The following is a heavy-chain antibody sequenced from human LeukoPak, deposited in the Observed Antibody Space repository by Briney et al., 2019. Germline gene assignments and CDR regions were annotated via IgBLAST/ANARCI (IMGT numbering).Heavy chain of an antibody. Sequence: GGPLRLSCAASGFTFSIYWINWVRQAPGRGLEWVANIKQDGSEKFYVDSVKGRFTISRDNAKNSLYLQMNSLRVEDTADYSCVRSSGWVLDYWGQGTQVTVSS. D-gene: IGHD5-24*01. J-gene: IGHJ4*02. V-gene: IGHV3-7*01. CDR3: VRSSGWVLDY. CDR1: GFTFSIYW. CDR2: IKQDGSEK.